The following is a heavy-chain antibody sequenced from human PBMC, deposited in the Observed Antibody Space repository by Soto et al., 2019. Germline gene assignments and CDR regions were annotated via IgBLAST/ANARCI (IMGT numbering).Heavy chain of an antibody. CDR3: ARSDYYGPSFDY. D-gene: IGHD3-22*01. Sequence: PGGSLSLSCAASGFPFRSYSMNWVRQAPGKGLEWVSSISSSSSYIYYADSVKGRFTISRDHTRNSLFLQMNSLRVEDTAVYYCARSDYYGPSFDYWGQGTLVTVSS. V-gene: IGHV3-21*06. CDR2: ISSSSSYI. J-gene: IGHJ4*02. CDR1: GFPFRSYS.